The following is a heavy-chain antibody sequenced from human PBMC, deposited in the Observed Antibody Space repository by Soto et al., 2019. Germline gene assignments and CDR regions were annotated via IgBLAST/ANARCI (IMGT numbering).Heavy chain of an antibody. J-gene: IGHJ6*02. CDR2: IYYSGST. CDR3: ARLTLDQPRHFGYYYYGMDV. Sequence: PSETLSLTCTVSGGSISSSSYYWGWIRQPPGKGLEWIGSIYYSGSTYYNPSLKSRVTISVDTSKNQFSLKLSSVTAADTAVYYCARLTLDQPRHFGYYYYGMDVWGQGTTVTVSS. CDR1: GGSISSSSYY. D-gene: IGHD3-16*01. V-gene: IGHV4-39*01.